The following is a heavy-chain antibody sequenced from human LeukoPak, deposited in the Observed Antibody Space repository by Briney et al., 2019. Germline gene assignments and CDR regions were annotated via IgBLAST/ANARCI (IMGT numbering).Heavy chain of an antibody. CDR1: GFTFSSYA. J-gene: IGHJ4*02. Sequence: GGSLRLSCAASGFTFSSYAMSWVRQAPGKGLEWVSAISGSGGSTYYAGSVKGRFTISRDNSKNTLCLQMNSLRAEDTAVYYCAKDLTMVRGVDYWGQGTLVTVSS. D-gene: IGHD3-10*01. CDR3: AKDLTMVRGVDY. CDR2: ISGSGGST. V-gene: IGHV3-23*01.